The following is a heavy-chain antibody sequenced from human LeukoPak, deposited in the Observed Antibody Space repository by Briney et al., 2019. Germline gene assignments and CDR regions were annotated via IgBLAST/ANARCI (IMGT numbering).Heavy chain of an antibody. Sequence: PGRSLRLSCAASGFTFSSYGMHWVRQAPGKGLEWVAVISYDGSNKYYADSVKGRFTISRDNSKNTLYLQMNSLRAEDTAVYYCAKDQEWELLEDAFDIWGQGTMVTVSS. J-gene: IGHJ3*02. CDR2: ISYDGSNK. V-gene: IGHV3-30*18. CDR3: AKDQEWELLEDAFDI. CDR1: GFTFSSYG. D-gene: IGHD1-26*01.